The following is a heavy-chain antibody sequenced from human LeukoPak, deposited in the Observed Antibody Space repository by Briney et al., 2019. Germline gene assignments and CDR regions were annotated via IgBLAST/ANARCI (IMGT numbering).Heavy chain of an antibody. CDR3: AKSLPGVTFYFDY. Sequence: GGSLRLSCAVSGYTVSNNHMDWVRQAPGKGLEWVSIIYSDGSTYYADSVKGRFTISRDNSKNTLYLQMNSLRAEDTAVYYCAKSLPGVTFYFDYWGRGTLVTVSS. CDR2: IYSDGST. J-gene: IGHJ4*02. CDR1: GYTVSNNH. D-gene: IGHD3-10*01. V-gene: IGHV3-66*01.